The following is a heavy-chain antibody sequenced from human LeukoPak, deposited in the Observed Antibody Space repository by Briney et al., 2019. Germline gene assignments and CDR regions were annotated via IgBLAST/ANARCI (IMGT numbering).Heavy chain of an antibody. CDR3: ARGHYGDYGGYYMDV. J-gene: IGHJ6*03. D-gene: IGHD4-17*01. V-gene: IGHV4-4*02. CDR2: INHSGST. Sequence: RSSETLSLTCAVSGGSISSSNWWSWVRQPPGKGLEWIGEINHSGSTNYNPSLKSRVTISVDTSKNQFSLKLSSVTAADTAVYYCARGHYGDYGGYYMDVWGKGTTVTVSS. CDR1: GGSISSSNW.